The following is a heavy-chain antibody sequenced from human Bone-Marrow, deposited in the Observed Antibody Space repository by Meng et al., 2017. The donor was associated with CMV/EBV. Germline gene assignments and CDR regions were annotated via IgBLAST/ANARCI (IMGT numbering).Heavy chain of an antibody. CDR2: IIPIFGTA. CDR3: ARGGKIVMVPADIEGVDWFDP. J-gene: IGHJ5*02. D-gene: IGHD2-2*02. CDR1: GYTFSSYA. V-gene: IGHV1-69*05. Sequence: SVKVSCKASGYTFSSYAISWVRQAPGQGLEWMGGIIPIFGTANYAQKFQGRVTITTDESKSTVYMALSSLRSEDTAVYYCARGGKIVMVPADIEGVDWFDPWGQGTLVTVSS.